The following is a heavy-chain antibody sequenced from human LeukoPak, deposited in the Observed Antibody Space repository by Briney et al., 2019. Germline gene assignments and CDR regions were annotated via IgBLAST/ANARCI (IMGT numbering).Heavy chain of an antibody. J-gene: IGHJ4*02. V-gene: IGHV3-9*03. D-gene: IGHD6-19*01. CDR3: AKDRGSGWYTYYFDY. CDR1: GFTFDDYA. CDR2: IGWNSGSI. Sequence: GGSLRLSCAASGFTFDDYAMHWVRQAPGKGLEWVSGIGWNSGSIGYADSVKGRFTISRDNAKNSLYLQMNSLRAEDMALYYCAKDRGSGWYTYYFDYWGQGTLVTVSS.